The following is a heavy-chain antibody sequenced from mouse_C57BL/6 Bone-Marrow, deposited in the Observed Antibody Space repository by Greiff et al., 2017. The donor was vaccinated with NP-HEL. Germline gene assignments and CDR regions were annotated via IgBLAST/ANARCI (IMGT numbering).Heavy chain of an antibody. Sequence: EVQLVESGGDLVKPGGSLKLSCAASGFTFSSYGMSWVRQTPDKRLEWVATISSGGSYTYYPDSVKGRFTISRDNAKNTLYLQMSSLKSEDTAMYYCARRGGYYPFAYWGQGTLVTVSA. D-gene: IGHD2-3*01. V-gene: IGHV5-6*01. J-gene: IGHJ3*01. CDR1: GFTFSSYG. CDR2: ISSGGSYT. CDR3: ARRGGYYPFAY.